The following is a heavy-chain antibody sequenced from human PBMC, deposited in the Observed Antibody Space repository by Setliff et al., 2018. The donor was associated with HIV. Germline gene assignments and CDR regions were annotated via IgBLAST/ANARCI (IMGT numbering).Heavy chain of an antibody. J-gene: IGHJ4*02. Sequence: PSETLSLTCSFSGGSISGHYWSWIRQTPGKGLEWIATIYTTERISYNPSLKSRVTISVDTSKNQFSLNLSSVTAADTAVYYCARGTLYYDYVWGTPFPFDYWGQGTLVTVSS. CDR3: ARGTLYYDYVWGTPFPFDY. V-gene: IGHV4-59*11. D-gene: IGHD3-16*01. CDR1: GGSISGHY. CDR2: IYTTERI.